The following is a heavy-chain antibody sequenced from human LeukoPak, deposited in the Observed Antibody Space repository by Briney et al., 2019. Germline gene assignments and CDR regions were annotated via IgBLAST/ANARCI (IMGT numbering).Heavy chain of an antibody. CDR1: GYNFTSYW. CDR2: IFPGDSNT. D-gene: IGHD2/OR15-2a*01. J-gene: IGHJ4*02. V-gene: IGHV5-51*01. CDR3: ARRSSTASRYFDF. Sequence: GESLKISCKGSGYNFTSYWIVWVRQMPGKVLEWMGIIFPGDSNTRYSPSFQGQVIISADKSISAACLQRSRLTASNTAMYYCARRSSTASRYFDFWGQGTLVTVSS.